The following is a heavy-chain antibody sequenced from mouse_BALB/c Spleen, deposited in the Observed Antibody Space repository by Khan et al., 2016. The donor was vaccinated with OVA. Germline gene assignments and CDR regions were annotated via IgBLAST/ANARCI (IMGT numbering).Heavy chain of an antibody. V-gene: IGHV3-1*02. Sequence: EVQLQESGPGLVKPSQSLSLTCTVTGYSITSGYGWYWIRQYPGNKLECMGYISYNGSTNYNQSLKSRISITRDTSKNQFYMQLKSVTTEDTATYYCARTARITYWGQGTTLTVSA. CDR1: GYSITSGYG. J-gene: IGHJ2*01. CDR2: ISYNGST. CDR3: ARTARITY. D-gene: IGHD1-2*01.